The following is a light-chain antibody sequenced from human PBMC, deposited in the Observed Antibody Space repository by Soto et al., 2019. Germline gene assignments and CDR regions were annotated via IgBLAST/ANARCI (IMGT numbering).Light chain of an antibody. V-gene: IGKV2-30*02. Sequence: DAVLTQSPVSLPVTLGQPASISCRSSQSLVHSDGNTYLNWFQQRPGQSPRRLVYRVSNRDSGVPDKISGSGSGTNFTLEISRVEAEDFATYYCQQLSSYPFTFGPGAKVDIK. CDR1: QSLVHSDGNTY. CDR2: RVS. J-gene: IGKJ3*01. CDR3: QQLSSYPFT.